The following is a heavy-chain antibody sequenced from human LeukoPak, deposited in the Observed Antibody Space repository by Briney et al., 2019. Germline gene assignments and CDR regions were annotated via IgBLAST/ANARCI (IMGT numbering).Heavy chain of an antibody. CDR3: ARPQRSGHLDL. D-gene: IGHD3-3*01. Sequence: PSETLSLTCTLSGGSITRSGYYWGWIRQPPGKGLEWIGNIYYSGTTYYNPSLKSRVTISVDTSKNQFSLMLSSVTAADTAVYYCARPQRSGHLDLWGQGTLVIVSS. CDR1: GGSITRSGYY. CDR2: IYYSGTT. V-gene: IGHV4-39*01. J-gene: IGHJ5*02.